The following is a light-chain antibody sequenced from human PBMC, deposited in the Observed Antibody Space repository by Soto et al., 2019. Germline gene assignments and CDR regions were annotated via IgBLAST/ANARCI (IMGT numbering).Light chain of an antibody. CDR3: SSYTISSTLV. Sequence: QSALTQPASVSGSPGQSITISCTGTSSDVGDYNYVSWYQQHQGKAPKLMIYDVSDRPSGVSNRFSGSKSGNTASLTISGLQAEDEADYYCSSYTISSTLVFGGGTKVTVL. CDR2: DVS. J-gene: IGLJ3*02. V-gene: IGLV2-14*03. CDR1: SSDVGDYNY.